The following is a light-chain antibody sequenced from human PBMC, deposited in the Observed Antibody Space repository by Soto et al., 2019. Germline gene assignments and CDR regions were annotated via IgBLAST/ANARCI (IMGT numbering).Light chain of an antibody. V-gene: IGLV2-14*01. CDR2: EVS. Sequence: HSALTQPASVSGSPGQSITISCTGTSSDVGGYNYVSWYQQHPGKAPKLMIYEVSNLPSGVSNRFSGSKSGNTASLTISGLQAEDEADYYCSSYTSSSAPRVFGGGTKLTVL. CDR1: SSDVGGYNY. J-gene: IGLJ3*02. CDR3: SSYTSSSAPRV.